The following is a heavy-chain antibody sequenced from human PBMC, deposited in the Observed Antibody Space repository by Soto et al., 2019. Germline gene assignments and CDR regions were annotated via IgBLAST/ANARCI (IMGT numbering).Heavy chain of an antibody. J-gene: IGHJ6*03. CDR3: ARESGGATATLDYYYFYMDV. CDR2: INPNSGVT. D-gene: IGHD5-12*01. V-gene: IGHV1-2*04. Sequence: QVQLVQSGAEVKKPGASVTVSCRASGDTFTGYYMHWVRQAPGQGLEWMGWINPNSGVTKYAQMFEGWCTMTRDTSIRTVYMQLSRLRSDDTAVYYCARESGGATATLDYYYFYMDVWGTGTTVTVSS. CDR1: GDTFTGYY.